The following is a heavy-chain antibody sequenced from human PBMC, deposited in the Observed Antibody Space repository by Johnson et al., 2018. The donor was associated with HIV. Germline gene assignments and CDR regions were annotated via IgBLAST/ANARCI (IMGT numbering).Heavy chain of an antibody. D-gene: IGHD4-17*01. CDR1: GFTFSSYW. CDR2: INSDGSRT. J-gene: IGHJ3*02. V-gene: IGHV3-74*01. Sequence: VQLVESGGGVARPGGSLRLSCAASGFTFSSYWMHWVRQVAGKGLVWVARINSDGSRTNYADSVKGRFTISRDNAKNTLYLQMNSLRAEDTAVYYCTRDGDNGAFDIWGQGTMVSVSS. CDR3: TRDGDNGAFDI.